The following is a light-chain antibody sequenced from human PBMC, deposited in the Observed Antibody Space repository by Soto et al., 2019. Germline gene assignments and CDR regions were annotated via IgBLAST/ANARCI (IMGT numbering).Light chain of an antibody. V-gene: IGLV2-14*01. Sequence: CAGSQSDIGDYNYVSWYQHLPGKAPQLIIFEVSDRPSGVSHRFSGSKSGATASLAISGLQADDEADYYCTSYSSTNTLVFGGGTKVTVL. CDR2: EVS. J-gene: IGLJ3*02. CDR1: QSDIGDYNY. CDR3: TSYSSTNTLV.